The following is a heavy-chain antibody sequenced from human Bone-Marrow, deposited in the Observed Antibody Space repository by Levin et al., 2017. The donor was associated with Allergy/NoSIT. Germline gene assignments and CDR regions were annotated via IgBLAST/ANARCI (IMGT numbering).Heavy chain of an antibody. V-gene: IGHV4-61*01. Sequence: NPGGSLRLSCSVSGGSVRSQNYYWSWIQQPPGKPLEWIGYVSYSGTTTYSPSLESRVTISLGTSENQFSLRLTSLTAADTAVYYCARDHGDSSDAFAIWGQGTMVTVSS. CDR3: ARDHGDSSDAFAI. CDR1: GGSVRSQNYY. J-gene: IGHJ3*02. CDR2: VSYSGTT. D-gene: IGHD4-17*01.